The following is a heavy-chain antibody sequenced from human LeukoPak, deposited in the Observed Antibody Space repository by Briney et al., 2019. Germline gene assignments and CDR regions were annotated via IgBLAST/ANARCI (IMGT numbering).Heavy chain of an antibody. CDR1: GGSISSSSYY. Sequence: SETLSLTCTVSGGSISSSSYYWSWIRQPPGKGLEWIGEINHSGSTNYNPSLKSRVTISVDTSKNQFSLKLSSVTAADTAVYYCANRKKYYYDSSGYGAQRAFDIWGQGTMVTVSS. CDR2: INHSGST. V-gene: IGHV4-39*07. J-gene: IGHJ3*02. CDR3: ANRKKYYYDSSGYGAQRAFDI. D-gene: IGHD3-22*01.